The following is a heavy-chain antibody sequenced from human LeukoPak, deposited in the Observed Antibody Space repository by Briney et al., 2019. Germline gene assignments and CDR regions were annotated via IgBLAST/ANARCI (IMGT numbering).Heavy chain of an antibody. J-gene: IGHJ4*02. CDR2: ISYDGSNK. D-gene: IGHD3-22*01. Sequence: GGSLRLSCAASGFTFSSYAMHWVRQAPGKGLEWVAVISYDGSNKYYADSVKGRFTISRDNSKNTLYLQMNSLRAEDTAVYYCARAWGHYYDSSGYHYGTFDYWGQGTLVTVSS. CDR3: ARAWGHYYDSSGYHYGTFDY. V-gene: IGHV3-30-3*01. CDR1: GFTFSSYA.